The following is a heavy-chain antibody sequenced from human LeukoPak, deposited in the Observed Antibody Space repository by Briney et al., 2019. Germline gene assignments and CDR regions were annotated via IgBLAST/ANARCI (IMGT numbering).Heavy chain of an antibody. Sequence: GGSLRLSCVVSGFTFRSYWMHWVRQAPGKGLVWISRTYTDGTTSTYADSMRGRFTISRDNAKNTLYLQVNSLRAEDTAVYYCVRGASGYGNFDCWGQGALVTVSS. CDR2: TYTDGTTS. D-gene: IGHD5-12*01. J-gene: IGHJ4*02. CDR3: VRGASGYGNFDC. CDR1: GFTFRSYW. V-gene: IGHV3-74*03.